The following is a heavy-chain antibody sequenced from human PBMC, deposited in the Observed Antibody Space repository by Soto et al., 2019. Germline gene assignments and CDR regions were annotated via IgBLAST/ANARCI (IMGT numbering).Heavy chain of an antibody. CDR2: MSHSGGT. D-gene: IGHD1-1*01. CDR3: ARVERGTATTVVDAFDI. J-gene: IGHJ3*02. CDR1: GGSVNSGNYY. Sequence: QVQLQQWGAGLLKPSETLSLTCAVFGGSVNSGNYYWSWIRQPPGKGLEWIGEMSHSGGTHFNPSRKSRVTISVDTSKNQFSLKMSSVTAADTALYYCARVERGTATTVVDAFDIWGPGTRVTVSS. V-gene: IGHV4-34*01.